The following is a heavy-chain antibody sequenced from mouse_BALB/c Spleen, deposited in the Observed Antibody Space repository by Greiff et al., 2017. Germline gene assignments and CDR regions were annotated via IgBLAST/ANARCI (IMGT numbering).Heavy chain of an antibody. CDR1: GYSFTGYF. D-gene: IGHD1-1*01. CDR2: INPYNGDT. J-gene: IGHJ2*01. CDR3: GRGYYGSHFDY. Sequence: EVKVEESGPELVKPGASVKISCKASGYSFTGYFMNWVKQSHGKSLEWIGRINPYNGDTFYNQKFKGKATLTVDKSSSTAHMELLSLTSEDSAVYYCGRGYYGSHFDYWGQGTTLTVSS. V-gene: IGHV1-37*01.